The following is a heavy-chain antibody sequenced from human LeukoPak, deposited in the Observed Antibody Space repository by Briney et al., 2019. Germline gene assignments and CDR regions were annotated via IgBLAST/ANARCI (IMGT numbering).Heavy chain of an antibody. CDR1: GGTFSSYA. J-gene: IGHJ4*02. Sequence: SVKVSCKASGGTFSSYAISWVRQAPGQGLEWMGRIIPILSIANYAQKFQGRVTITADKSTSTAYMELSSLRSEDTAVYYCAILYHSSSSVWAGGWGQGTLVTVSS. V-gene: IGHV1-69*04. CDR2: IIPILSIA. D-gene: IGHD6-6*01. CDR3: AILYHSSSSVWAGG.